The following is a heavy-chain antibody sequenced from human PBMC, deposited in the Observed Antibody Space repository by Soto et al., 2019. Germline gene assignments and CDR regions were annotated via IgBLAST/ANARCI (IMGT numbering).Heavy chain of an antibody. V-gene: IGHV3-9*01. CDR1: GFTFDDYA. D-gene: IGHD6-19*01. CDR2: ISWNSGSI. CDR3: AKDNRGAVARSGAFDI. J-gene: IGHJ3*02. Sequence: EVQLVESGGGLVQPGRSLRLSCAASGFTFDDYAMHWVRQAPGKGLEWVSGISWNSGSIGYADSVKGRFTISRDNAKNSLYLQMNILRAEDTALYYCAKDNRGAVARSGAFDIWGQGTMVTVSS.